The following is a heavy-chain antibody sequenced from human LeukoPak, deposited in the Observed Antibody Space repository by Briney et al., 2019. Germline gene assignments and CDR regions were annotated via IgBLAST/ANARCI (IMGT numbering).Heavy chain of an antibody. Sequence: SETLSLTCTVSGGSISSYYWSWIRQPPGKGLEWIGYVYYSGSTNYNPSLKSRVTISVDTSKNQFSLKLRSVTAADTAVYYCARSVRRDFDYWGQGTLVTVSS. CDR1: GGSISSYY. V-gene: IGHV4-59*01. J-gene: IGHJ4*02. CDR3: ARSVRRDFDY. CDR2: VYYSGST.